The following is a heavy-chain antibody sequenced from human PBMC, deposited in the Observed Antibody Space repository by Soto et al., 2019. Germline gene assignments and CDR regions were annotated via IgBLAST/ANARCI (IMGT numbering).Heavy chain of an antibody. Sequence: SVKVSCKASGGTFSSYAISWVRQAPGQGLEWMGGIIPIFGTANYAQKFQGRVTITADESTSAAYMELSSLRSEDTAVYYCARGLITILMAYGMDVWGQGTTVTGLL. V-gene: IGHV1-69*13. D-gene: IGHD3-10*01. CDR1: GGTFSSYA. CDR3: ARGLITILMAYGMDV. J-gene: IGHJ6*02. CDR2: IIPIFGTA.